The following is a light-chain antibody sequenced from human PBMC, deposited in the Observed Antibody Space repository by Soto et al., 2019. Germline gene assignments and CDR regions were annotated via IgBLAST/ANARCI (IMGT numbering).Light chain of an antibody. CDR2: GAS. CDR3: QQYVNSPGT. J-gene: IGKJ1*01. CDR1: QIFKGDS. Sequence: EIVLTQSPGTLSLSPGERAPFSCGASQIFKGDSFAWFQLKPGQAPRLLIYGASRRATGIPDRFSGSGSGTDFTLTINRLEPEDFAMYYCQQYVNSPGTFGQGSRIEIK. V-gene: IGKV3-20*01.